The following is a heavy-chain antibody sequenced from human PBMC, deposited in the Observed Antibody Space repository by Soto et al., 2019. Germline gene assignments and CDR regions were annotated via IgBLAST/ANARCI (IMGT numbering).Heavy chain of an antibody. J-gene: IGHJ4*02. V-gene: IGHV3-7*03. Sequence: QPGGSLRLSCEASGFTLGSYWMSWVRQAPGKGLEWLATIKTDASEKKYVDSVKGRFTMSRDNAKNTVYLQMNSLRVDDTAVYYCAVRLDKSGYSPFDYWGQGTLVTVSS. CDR3: AVRLDKSGYSPFDY. D-gene: IGHD3-22*01. CDR1: GFTLGSYW. CDR2: IKTDASEK.